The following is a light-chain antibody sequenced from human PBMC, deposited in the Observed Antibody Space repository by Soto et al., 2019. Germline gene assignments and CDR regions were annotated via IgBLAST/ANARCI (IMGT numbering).Light chain of an antibody. CDR3: QQHNDWPT. V-gene: IGKV3D-20*02. J-gene: IGKJ5*01. CDR2: DAV. Sequence: EIVLTQSPGTLSLSPGEGATLSCRASQSVTGTNLAWYQQRAGQAPRLLIYDAVRRATGIPDRFSGSGSGTDFTLTISSVESEDFAIYYCQQHNDWPTFGQGTRLEIK. CDR1: QSVTGTN.